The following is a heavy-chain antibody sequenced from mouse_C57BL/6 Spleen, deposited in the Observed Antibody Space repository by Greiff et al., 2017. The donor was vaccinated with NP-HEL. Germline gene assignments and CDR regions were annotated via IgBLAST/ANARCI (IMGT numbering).Heavy chain of an antibody. CDR2: IYPGDGDT. Sequence: VQLQQSGPELVKPGASVKISCKASGYAFSSSWMNWVKPRPGKGLEWIGRIYPGDGDTNYNGKFKGKATLTADKSSSTAYMQLSSLTSEDSAVYLCERSVLYYSDYWGQGTSLKVSS. J-gene: IGHJ2*03. CDR1: GYAFSSSW. V-gene: IGHV1-82*01. CDR3: ERSVLYYSDY.